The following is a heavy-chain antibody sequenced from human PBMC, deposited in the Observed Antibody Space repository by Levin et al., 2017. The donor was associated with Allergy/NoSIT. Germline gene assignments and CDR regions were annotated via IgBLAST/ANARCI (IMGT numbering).Heavy chain of an antibody. CDR3: ARLGTMVRGEDY. CDR2: IDPSDSYT. V-gene: IGHV5-10-1*01. D-gene: IGHD3-10*01. Sequence: KVSCKGSGYSFTSYWISWVRQMPGKGLEWMGRIDPSDSYTNYSPSFQGHVTISADKSISTAYLQWSSLKASDTAMYYCARLGTMVRGEDYWGQGTLVTVSS. CDR1: GYSFTSYW. J-gene: IGHJ4*02.